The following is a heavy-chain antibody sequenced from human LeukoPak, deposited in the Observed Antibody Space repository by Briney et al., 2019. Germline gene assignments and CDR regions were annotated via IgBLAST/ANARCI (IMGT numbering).Heavy chain of an antibody. D-gene: IGHD3-3*01. Sequence: ASVKVSYKASGYTFTSYAIHWVRQAPGQRLEWMGWINAGNGNRKYSQKFQDRVTITREPSATTAYIELNSLRSEDTAVYYCARHGGISIFGEAQPGGAFDIWGQGTMVTVSS. V-gene: IGHV1-3*01. CDR1: GYTFTSYA. CDR2: INAGNGNR. J-gene: IGHJ3*02. CDR3: ARHGGISIFGEAQPGGAFDI.